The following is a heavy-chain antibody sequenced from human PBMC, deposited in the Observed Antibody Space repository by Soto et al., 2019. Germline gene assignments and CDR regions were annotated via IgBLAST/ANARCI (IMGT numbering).Heavy chain of an antibody. Sequence: EVQLLESGGGLLQPGGSLRLSCAASGFTFSSYAMSWVRQAPGKGLEWVSGISASGVSTYYADSVKGRFTISRDNSENTLYLQMNSLRAEDTALYYGAKDRKTGSGWYWDYWGQGTLVTVSS. D-gene: IGHD6-19*01. V-gene: IGHV3-23*01. CDR3: AKDRKTGSGWYWDY. J-gene: IGHJ4*02. CDR1: GFTFSSYA. CDR2: ISASGVST.